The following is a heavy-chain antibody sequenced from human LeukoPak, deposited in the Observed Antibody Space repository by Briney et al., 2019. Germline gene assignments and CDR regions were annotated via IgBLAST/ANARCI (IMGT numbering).Heavy chain of an antibody. CDR2: IHNSGTT. V-gene: IGHV4-59*08. CDR3: ARHGTGGLFDY. Sequence: SKTLSLTCTVSGDSISDFYCSWIRQPPGKGLEWIGYIHNSGTTNYNPSLKSRVTLSVDTSKNQFSLRLSSVTAADTAVYYCARHGTGGLFDYWGQGALVTVSS. CDR1: GDSISDFY. J-gene: IGHJ4*02. D-gene: IGHD1-14*01.